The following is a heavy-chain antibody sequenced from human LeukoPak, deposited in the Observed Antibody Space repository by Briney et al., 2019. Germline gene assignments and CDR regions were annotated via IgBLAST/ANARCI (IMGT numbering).Heavy chain of an antibody. D-gene: IGHD6-19*01. CDR3: ARHEAVAGTRRAEYFQH. CDR2: IYTSGST. V-gene: IGHV4-4*07. CDR1: GGSISSYY. J-gene: IGHJ1*01. Sequence: PSETLSLTCTVSGGSISSYYWSWIRQPAGKGLEWIGRIYTSGSTNYNPSLKSRVTMSVDTSKNQFSLKLSSVTAADTAVYYCARHEAVAGTRRAEYFQHWGQGTLVTVSS.